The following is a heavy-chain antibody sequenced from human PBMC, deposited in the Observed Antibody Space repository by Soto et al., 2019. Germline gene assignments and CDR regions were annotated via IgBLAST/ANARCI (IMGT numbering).Heavy chain of an antibody. CDR2: ISSSSSYI. CDR3: AGDPPDYCSSTSCYTSWFDP. J-gene: IGHJ5*02. Sequence: LRLSCAASGFTFSSYSMNWVRQAPGKGLEWVSSISSSSSYIYYADSVKGRFTISRDNAKNSLYLQMNSLRAEDTAVYYCAGDPPDYCSSTSCYTSWFDPWGQGTLVTVSS. V-gene: IGHV3-21*01. D-gene: IGHD2-2*02. CDR1: GFTFSSYS.